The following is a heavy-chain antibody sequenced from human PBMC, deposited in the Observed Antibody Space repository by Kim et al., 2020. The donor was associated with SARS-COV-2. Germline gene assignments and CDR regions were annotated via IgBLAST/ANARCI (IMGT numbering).Heavy chain of an antibody. CDR1: GYTFSSHD. Sequence: ASVKVSCKTSGYTFSSHDINWVRQASGQGLEWMGWMNPNSGNTGYAQKFQGRVTMTTNLSKSTAFMELGSLRSGDTAVYYCARRRTDGTRSYGLDVWGQGTTVTVSS. V-gene: IGHV1-8*01. J-gene: IGHJ6*02. D-gene: IGHD6-13*01. CDR2: MNPNSGNT. CDR3: ARRRTDGTRSYGLDV.